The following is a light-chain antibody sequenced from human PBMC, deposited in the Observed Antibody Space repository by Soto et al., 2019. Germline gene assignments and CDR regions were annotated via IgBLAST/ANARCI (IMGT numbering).Light chain of an antibody. CDR2: GTS. CDR3: QQSYSTLLIT. CDR1: QAIKTY. Sequence: DIQMTQSPSFLSASVGDRVTISCRASQAIKTYLNWYQQKPGKAPKLLIYGTSDLQNGVRSRFSGGGSGTDFTLTISSLQPEDFATYYCQQSYSTLLITFGQGTRLEV. V-gene: IGKV1-39*01. J-gene: IGKJ5*01.